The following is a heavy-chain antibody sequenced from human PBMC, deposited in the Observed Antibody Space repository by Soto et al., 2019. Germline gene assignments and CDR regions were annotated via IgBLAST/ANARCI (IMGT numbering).Heavy chain of an antibody. V-gene: IGHV4-39*01. J-gene: IGHJ5*02. CDR3: AAQGVYYDILTGYYVNWFDP. D-gene: IGHD3-9*01. Sequence: PSETLSLTCTVSGGSISSSSYYWGWIRQPPGKGLEWIESIYYSGSTYYNPSLKSRVTISVDTSKNQFSLKLSSVTAADTAVYYCAAQGVYYDILTGYYVNWFDPWGQGTLVTVSS. CDR1: GGSISSSSYY. CDR2: IYYSGST.